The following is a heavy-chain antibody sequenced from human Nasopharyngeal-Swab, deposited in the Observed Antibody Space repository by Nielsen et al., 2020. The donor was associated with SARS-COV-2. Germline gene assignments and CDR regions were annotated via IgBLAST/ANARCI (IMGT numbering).Heavy chain of an antibody. Sequence: SVKVSCKASGGTFSSYAISWVRQAPGQGLEWMGGIIPIFGTANYAQKFQGRVTITADESTSTAYMELSSLRSEDTVVYYCARDPGVGSDCTNGVCYTIFDYWGQGTLVTVSS. CDR3: ARDPGVGSDCTNGVCYTIFDY. J-gene: IGHJ4*02. V-gene: IGHV1-69*13. D-gene: IGHD2-8*01. CDR1: GGTFSSYA. CDR2: IIPIFGTA.